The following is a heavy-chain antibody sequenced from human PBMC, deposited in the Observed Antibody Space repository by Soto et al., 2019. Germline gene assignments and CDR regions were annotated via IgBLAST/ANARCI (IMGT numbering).Heavy chain of an antibody. V-gene: IGHV4-59*01. J-gene: IGHJ4*02. Sequence: SETLSLTCTVSGVSISSYYWSWIRQPPGKGLEWIGYIYYSGSTNYNPFLKSRVTISVDTSKNQFSLKLSSVTAADTAVYYCARANAGYSSLSLPFDYWGQGDLVTVSS. CDR2: IYYSGST. CDR1: GVSISSYY. CDR3: ARANAGYSSLSLPFDY. D-gene: IGHD6-6*01.